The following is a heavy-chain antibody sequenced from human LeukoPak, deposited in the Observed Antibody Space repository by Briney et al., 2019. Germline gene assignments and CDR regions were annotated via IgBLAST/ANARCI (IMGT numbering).Heavy chain of an antibody. Sequence: SETLSLTCAVYGGSFSGYYWSWIRQPPGKGLEWIGEINHSGSTNYNPSLKSRVTISVDTSKNQFSLKLSSVTAADTAVYYCARVLAYCGGDCYWHAFDIWGQGTMVTVSS. J-gene: IGHJ3*02. CDR1: GGSFSGYY. D-gene: IGHD2-21*01. CDR3: ARVLAYCGGDCYWHAFDI. CDR2: INHSGST. V-gene: IGHV4-34*01.